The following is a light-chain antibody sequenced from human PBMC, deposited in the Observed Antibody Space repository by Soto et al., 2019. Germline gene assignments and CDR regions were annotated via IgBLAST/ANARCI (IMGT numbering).Light chain of an antibody. J-gene: IGLJ2*01. CDR2: DVS. V-gene: IGLV2-14*01. CDR1: SSDVGGYNY. CDR3: SSYTSSSTEV. Sequence: QSALTQPASVSGSPGQSIAISCTGTSSDVGGYNYVSWYQQHPGKAPKLMIHDVSNRPSGVSNRFSGSKSGNTASLTISGLQAEDEADYYCSSYTSSSTEVFGGGTKLTVL.